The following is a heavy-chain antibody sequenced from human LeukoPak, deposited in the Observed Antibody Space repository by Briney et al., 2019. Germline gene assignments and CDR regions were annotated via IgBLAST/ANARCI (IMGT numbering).Heavy chain of an antibody. CDR1: GFTFSDYY. D-gene: IGHD3-9*01. V-gene: IGHV3-11*06. J-gene: IGHJ5*02. Sequence: GGSLRLSCAASGFTFSDYYMSWIRQAPGKGLEWVSYISSSSSYTNYADSVKGRFTISRDNVKNSLYLQMNSLRAEDTAVYYCARGLDILTGHSRLDPWGQGTLVTVSS. CDR3: ARGLDILTGHSRLDP. CDR2: ISSSSSYT.